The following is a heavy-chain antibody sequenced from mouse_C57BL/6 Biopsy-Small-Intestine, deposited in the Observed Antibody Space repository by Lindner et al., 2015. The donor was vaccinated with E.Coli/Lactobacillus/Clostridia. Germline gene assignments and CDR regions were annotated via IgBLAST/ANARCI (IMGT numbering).Heavy chain of an antibody. D-gene: IGHD2-5*01. Sequence: VQLQESGAELVKPGASVKMSCKASGYTFTTYPIEWIKQNHGKSLEWIGNFHPYNDDTKYNEKFKGKATLTVEKSSRTVFLELSRLTSDDSAVYYCARGSNFDWYFDVWGTGTTVTVSS. J-gene: IGHJ1*03. V-gene: IGHV1-47*01. CDR1: GYTFTTYP. CDR3: ARGSNFDWYFDV. CDR2: FHPYNDDT.